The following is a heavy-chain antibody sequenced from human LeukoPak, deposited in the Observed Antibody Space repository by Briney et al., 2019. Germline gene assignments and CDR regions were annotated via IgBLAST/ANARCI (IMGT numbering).Heavy chain of an antibody. CDR3: ARDRYYGSGSFGY. Sequence: GASVKVSCKASGYTFTNYDINWVRQATGQGLEWMGGIIPIFGTANYAQKFQGRVTITADESTSTAYMELSSLRSEDTAVYYCARDRYYGSGSFGYWGQGTLVTVSS. J-gene: IGHJ4*02. CDR1: GYTFTNYD. CDR2: IIPIFGTA. V-gene: IGHV1-69*13. D-gene: IGHD3-10*01.